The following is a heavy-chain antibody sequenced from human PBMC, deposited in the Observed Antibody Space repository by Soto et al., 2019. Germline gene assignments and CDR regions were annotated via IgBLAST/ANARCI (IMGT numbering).Heavy chain of an antibody. J-gene: IGHJ1*01. CDR1: GYTFTRYY. D-gene: IGHD5-12*01. CDR2: INTNDGIT. V-gene: IGHV1-46*03. Sequence: QVELVQSGAEVKKPGASVKVSCKASGYTFTRYYLHWVRQAPGQGLEWMGLINTNDGITTYAQRVEGIVTMTRYSTTSTVSMELSSLRSEDTAVYYCSRKRGDGYNNLDYWGQGTLVTVSS. CDR3: SRKRGDGYNNLDY.